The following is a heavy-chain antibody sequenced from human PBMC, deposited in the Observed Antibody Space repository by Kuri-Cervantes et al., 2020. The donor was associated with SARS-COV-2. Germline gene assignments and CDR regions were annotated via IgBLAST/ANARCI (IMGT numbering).Heavy chain of an antibody. Sequence: SETLSLTCTVSGGSISSSRYYWGWIRQPPGKGLEWIGSIYYSGSTYYNPSLKSRVTISVDTSKNQFSLKLSSVTAADTTVYYCARHRPPVPRWFDPWGQGTLVTVSS. J-gene: IGHJ5*02. CDR3: ARHRPPVPRWFDP. CDR1: GGSISSSRYY. V-gene: IGHV4-39*01. CDR2: IYYSGST. D-gene: IGHD6-6*01.